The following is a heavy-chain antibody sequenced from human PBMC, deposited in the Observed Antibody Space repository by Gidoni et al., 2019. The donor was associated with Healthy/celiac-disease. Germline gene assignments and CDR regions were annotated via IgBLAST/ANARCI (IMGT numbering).Heavy chain of an antibody. V-gene: IGHV1-3*01. Sequence: QVQLVQSGAEVKKPGASVKVSCKASGYTFTSYAMHWVRQAPGQRLEWMGWINAGNGNTKYSQKFQGRVTITRDTSASTAYMELSSLRSEDTAVYYCARESSGWYGMDVWGQGTTVTVSS. J-gene: IGHJ6*02. D-gene: IGHD6-19*01. CDR2: INAGNGNT. CDR3: ARESSGWYGMDV. CDR1: GYTFTSYA.